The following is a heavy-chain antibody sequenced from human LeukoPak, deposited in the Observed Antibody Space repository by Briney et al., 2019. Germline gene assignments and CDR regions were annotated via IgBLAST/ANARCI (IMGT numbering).Heavy chain of an antibody. D-gene: IGHD2-8*01. CDR1: GFTLSSYT. Sequence: GGSLRLSCAASGFTLSSYTMGWVRQPPGKGLEWVSTISSGGSTYYPDSMKGRFTISRDNSKNTLYLQMNSLRGEDTAVYYCAKGGVMGARETDYWGQGTLVTVSS. J-gene: IGHJ4*02. CDR3: AKGGVMGARETDY. CDR2: ISSGGST. V-gene: IGHV3-23*01.